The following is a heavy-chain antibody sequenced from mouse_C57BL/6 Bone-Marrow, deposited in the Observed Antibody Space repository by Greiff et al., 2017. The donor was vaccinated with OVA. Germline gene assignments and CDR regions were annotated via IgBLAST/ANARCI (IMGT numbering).Heavy chain of an antibody. CDR3: ARAPTVVAEDYFDY. Sequence: QVQLQQPGAELVKPGASVKLSCKASGYTFTSYWMHWVKQRPGQGLEWIGMIHPNSGSTNYNEKFKSKATLTVDKSSSTAYMQLSSLKSEDSAVYYCARAPTVVAEDYFDYWGQGTTLTVSS. CDR1: GYTFTSYW. J-gene: IGHJ2*01. CDR2: IHPNSGST. V-gene: IGHV1-64*01. D-gene: IGHD1-1*01.